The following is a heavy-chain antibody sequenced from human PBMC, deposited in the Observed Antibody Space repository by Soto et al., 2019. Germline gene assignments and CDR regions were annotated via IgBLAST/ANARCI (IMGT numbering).Heavy chain of an antibody. Sequence: SETLSLTCTVSRGSISSGTNYWAWIRQPPGKGLEWIANIYYSGSTFYNPSLKSRVTISLDTSKNQFSLKLRSVTAADTAVYYCARGDSDDFWSAPAPTDYWGQGTLVTVSS. CDR1: RGSISSGTNY. CDR3: ARGDSDDFWSAPAPTDY. D-gene: IGHD3-3*01. J-gene: IGHJ4*02. V-gene: IGHV4-39*02. CDR2: IYYSGST.